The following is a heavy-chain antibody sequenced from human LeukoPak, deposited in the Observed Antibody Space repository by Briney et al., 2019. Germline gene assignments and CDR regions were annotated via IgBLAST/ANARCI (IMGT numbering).Heavy chain of an antibody. CDR3: ARGKRGGWYFDY. D-gene: IGHD6-19*01. V-gene: IGHV4-61*02. Sequence: SQTLSLTCTVSGGSISSGRYYWSWIRQPAGKGLEWIGRIYTSGSTNYNPSLKSRVTISVDTSKHQFSLKLSSVTAADTAVYYCARGKRGGWYFDYWGQGTLVAVSS. J-gene: IGHJ4*02. CDR2: IYTSGST. CDR1: GGSISSGRYY.